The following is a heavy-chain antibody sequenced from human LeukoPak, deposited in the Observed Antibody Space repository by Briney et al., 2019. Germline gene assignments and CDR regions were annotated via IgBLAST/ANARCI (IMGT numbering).Heavy chain of an antibody. CDR3: ARGRGWFDP. CDR1: GGSISSYY. J-gene: IGHJ5*02. Sequence: SETLSLTCTISGGSISSYYWSWIRQPPGKGLEWIGYIYYTGSTNHNPSLKSRVTISVDTSKNQFSLQLNSVTPEDTAVYYCARGRGWFDPWGQGTLVTVSS. V-gene: IGHV4-59*12. CDR2: IYYTGST.